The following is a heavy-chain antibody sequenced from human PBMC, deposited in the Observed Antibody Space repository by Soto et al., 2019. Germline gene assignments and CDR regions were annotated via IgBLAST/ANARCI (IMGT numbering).Heavy chain of an antibody. V-gene: IGHV4-59*01. CDR3: ARADSSSWHEGDS. D-gene: IGHD6-13*01. Sequence: SETLSLTCTISGGSISSYYWSWIRQPPGKGLEWIGYIYYSGNTNYNPSLKSRVTISVDTSKNQFSLRLSSVTAADTAVYYCARADSSSWHEGDSWGQGTLVTVSS. J-gene: IGHJ4*02. CDR2: IYYSGNT. CDR1: GGSISSYY.